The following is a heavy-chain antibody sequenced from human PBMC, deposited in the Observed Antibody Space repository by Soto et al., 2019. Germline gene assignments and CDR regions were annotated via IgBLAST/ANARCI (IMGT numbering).Heavy chain of an antibody. V-gene: IGHV1-69*02. D-gene: IGHD5-12*01. CDR1: GGTFSSYT. J-gene: IGHJ6*02. Sequence: QVQLVQSGAEVKKPGSSVKVSCKASGGTFSSYTISWVRQAPGQGLEWMGRIIPILGIANYAQKFQGRVTITADKSTSTAYRALRSLRSEDTGVYYCARGVRVDKGMAVWDQRTTVTVSS. CDR2: IIPILGIA. CDR3: ARGVRVDKGMAV.